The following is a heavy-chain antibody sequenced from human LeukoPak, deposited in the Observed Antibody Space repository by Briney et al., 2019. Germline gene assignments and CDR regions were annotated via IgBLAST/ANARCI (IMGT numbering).Heavy chain of an antibody. CDR1: GYTFTGYY. J-gene: IGHJ4*02. CDR2: INPNSGGT. Sequence: AASVKVSCKASGYTFTGYYMHWVRQAPGQGLEWMGWINPNSGGTNYAQKFQGRVTMTRDTSISTAYMELSRLRSDDTAVYYCARVGDFWSGYYDYWGQGTLVTVSS. D-gene: IGHD3-3*01. CDR3: ARVGDFWSGYYDY. V-gene: IGHV1-2*02.